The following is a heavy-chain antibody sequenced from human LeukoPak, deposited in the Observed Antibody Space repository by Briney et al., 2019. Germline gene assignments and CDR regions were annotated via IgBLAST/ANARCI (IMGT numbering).Heavy chain of an antibody. D-gene: IGHD2-2*01. CDR1: GGSISSSSYY. CDR3: ARVQYQLLMFDY. Sequence: SETLSLTCTVSGGSISSSSYYWGWIRQPPGKGLEWIGSIYYSGSTYYNPSLKSRVTISVDTSKNQFSLKLSSVTAADTAVYYCARVQYQLLMFDYWGQGTLVTVSS. V-gene: IGHV4-39*07. J-gene: IGHJ4*02. CDR2: IYYSGST.